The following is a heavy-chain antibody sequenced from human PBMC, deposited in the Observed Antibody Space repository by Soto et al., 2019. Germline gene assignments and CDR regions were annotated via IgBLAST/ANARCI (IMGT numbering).Heavy chain of an antibody. CDR1: GYNFAGYW. D-gene: IGHD3-3*01. CDR2: IYPSDSDT. Sequence: PGESLKISCKGSGYNFAGYWIAWLRQMPGKGLELMGIIYPSDSDTRYRPSFQGQVTISADKSISSAYLQWSSLRASDTAMYYCARGGVSTRTFDYWGQGXPVTVSS. J-gene: IGHJ4*02. CDR3: ARGGVSTRTFDY. V-gene: IGHV5-51*03.